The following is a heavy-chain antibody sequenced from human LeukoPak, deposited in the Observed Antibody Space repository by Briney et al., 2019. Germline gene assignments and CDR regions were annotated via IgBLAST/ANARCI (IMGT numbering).Heavy chain of an antibody. CDR2: FDPEDGET. V-gene: IGHV1-24*01. Sequence: ASVKVSCKVSGYTLTELSMHWVRQAPGKGLEWMGGFDPEDGETIYAQKFQGRVTMTEDTSTDTAYMELSSLRSEDTAVYYCAKPIPAPGLSVFDIWGQGTMVTVSS. CDR1: GYTLTELS. D-gene: IGHD6-13*01. CDR3: AKPIPAPGLSVFDI. J-gene: IGHJ3*02.